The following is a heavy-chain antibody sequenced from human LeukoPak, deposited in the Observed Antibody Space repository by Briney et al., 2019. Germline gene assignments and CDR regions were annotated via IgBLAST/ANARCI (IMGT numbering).Heavy chain of an antibody. CDR1: GFTFSTYG. CDR2: IYYDGSEK. Sequence: GGSLRLSCAASGFTFSTYGMHWVRQTPGKGLEWVAIIYYDGSEKFYADSVKGRFTISRDNSKNTVYLQMNSLRAEDTAVYYCATDLSLSWFDYWGQGTLVTVSS. J-gene: IGHJ4*02. D-gene: IGHD6-13*01. V-gene: IGHV3-33*08. CDR3: ATDLSLSWFDY.